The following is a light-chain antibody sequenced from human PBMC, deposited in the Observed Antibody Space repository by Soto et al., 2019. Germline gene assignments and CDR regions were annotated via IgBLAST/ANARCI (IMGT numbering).Light chain of an antibody. CDR3: SSFAGSNNFPYV. CDR2: EIN. CDR1: SSDVGAYDY. J-gene: IGLJ1*01. V-gene: IGLV2-8*01. Sequence: QSVLTQPPSASGSPGQSVTISCTGTSSDVGAYDYVSWYQQHPGKAPILMIYEINKRPSGVPDRFSGSKSGNTASLTVSGLQAEDEADYYCSSFAGSNNFPYVFGTGTKV.